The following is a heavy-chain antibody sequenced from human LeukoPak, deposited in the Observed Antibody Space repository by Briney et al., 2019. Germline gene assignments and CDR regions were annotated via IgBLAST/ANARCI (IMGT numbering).Heavy chain of an antibody. V-gene: IGHV3-30*02. CDR3: AKVMYSSSYLDY. D-gene: IGHD6-13*01. J-gene: IGHJ4*02. Sequence: PGGSLRLSCAASGFTFSSYGMHWVRQAPGKGLEWVAFIRYDGSNKYYADSVKGRFTISRDNSKNTLYLQMNSLRAEDTAVYYCAKVMYSSSYLDYWGQGTLVTVSS. CDR2: IRYDGSNK. CDR1: GFTFSSYG.